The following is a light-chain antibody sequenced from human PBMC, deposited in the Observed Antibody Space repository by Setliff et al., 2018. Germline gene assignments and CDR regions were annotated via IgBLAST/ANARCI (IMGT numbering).Light chain of an antibody. J-gene: IGKJ1*01. Sequence: DTQTTQSPSSLSASVGDRVTITCRASQGIDKYVAWYQQRPGSAPKLLIYGASILQSGVPSRFSGSGFGTDFFLTINSLQPEDVATYYCQKYDNAPWTFGQGPKVDIK. CDR1: QGIDKY. CDR3: QKYDNAPWT. V-gene: IGKV1-27*01. CDR2: GAS.